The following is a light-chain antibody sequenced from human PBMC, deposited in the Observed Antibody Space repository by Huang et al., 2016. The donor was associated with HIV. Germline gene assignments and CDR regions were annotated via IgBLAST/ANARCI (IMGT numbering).Light chain of an antibody. CDR2: AAS. V-gene: IGKV1-27*01. CDR1: QDINNY. CDR3: QKYDSVPRT. J-gene: IGKJ1*01. Sequence: DIQMTQYPSSLSASVGDRVTITCRASQDINNYLAWYQQKAGQFPKLLIYAASSLQSGVPSRFSGSGSGTDFTLTISSLQPEDVAIYYCQKYDSVPRTFGQGTKVEIK.